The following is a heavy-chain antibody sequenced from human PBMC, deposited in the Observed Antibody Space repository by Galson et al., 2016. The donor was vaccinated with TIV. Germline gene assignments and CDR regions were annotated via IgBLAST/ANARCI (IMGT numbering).Heavy chain of an antibody. J-gene: IGHJ4*02. CDR2: IDPSDSYV. CDR3: ATFLGSGSYYKAYFDH. Sequence: QSGAEVKKPGESLRISCRGSGYSFANYWISWVRQMPGKGLEWMGRIDPSDSYVNYNASFQGRITISVDKSINTAYLQWSSLKASDTAMYFCATFLGSGSYYKAYFDHWGQGDLVTVSS. CDR1: GYSFANYW. V-gene: IGHV5-10-1*01. D-gene: IGHD3-10*01.